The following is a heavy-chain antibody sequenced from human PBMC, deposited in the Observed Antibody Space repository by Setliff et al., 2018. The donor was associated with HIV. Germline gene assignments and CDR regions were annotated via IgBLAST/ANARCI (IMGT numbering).Heavy chain of an antibody. CDR3: AREGSGWDPGY. Sequence: SLSCAASGFTFSTSSMNWVRQAPGKGLEWVSYISSTSSTIYYADSVKGRFTISRDNAKNSLFLRMNSLRVEDTAVYYCAREGSGWDPGYWGQGSLVTVSS. J-gene: IGHJ4*02. V-gene: IGHV3-48*01. CDR1: GFTFSTSS. CDR2: ISSTSSTI. D-gene: IGHD6-19*01.